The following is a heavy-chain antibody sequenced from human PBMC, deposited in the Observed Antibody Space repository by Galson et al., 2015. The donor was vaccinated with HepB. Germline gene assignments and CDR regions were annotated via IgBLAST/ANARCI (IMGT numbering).Heavy chain of an antibody. D-gene: IGHD3-9*01. CDR1: GYTFTSYG. CDR3: SRGGSIYDILTGYPTFDY. V-gene: IGHV1-18*04. J-gene: IGHJ4*02. Sequence: SVKVACKASGYTFTSYGISWVRQAPGQGLEWMGWISAYNGNTNYAQKLQGRFTMTTDTSTSTAYMELRNLRSDDTAVYYCSRGGSIYDILTGYPTFDYCGQGTLVTVSS. CDR2: ISAYNGNT.